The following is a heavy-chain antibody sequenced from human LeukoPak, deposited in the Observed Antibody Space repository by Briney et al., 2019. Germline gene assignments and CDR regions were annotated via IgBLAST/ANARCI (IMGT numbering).Heavy chain of an antibody. Sequence: GASVKLSFKASGYTFTGYYMHWVRQAPGQGLEWMGWINPNSGGTNYAQKFQGRVTMTRDTSISTAYMELSSLRSDDTAVYYCARASGSYPDFDCWGQGTLVTVSS. CDR2: INPNSGGT. CDR3: ARASGSYPDFDC. J-gene: IGHJ4*02. D-gene: IGHD1-26*01. V-gene: IGHV1-2*02. CDR1: GYTFTGYY.